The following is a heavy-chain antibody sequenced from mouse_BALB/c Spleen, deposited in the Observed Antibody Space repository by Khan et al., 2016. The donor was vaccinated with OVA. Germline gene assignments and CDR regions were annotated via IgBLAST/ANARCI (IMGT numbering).Heavy chain of an antibody. J-gene: IGHJ1*01. D-gene: IGHD1-1*01. CDR1: SYSFTGYY. CDR3: AIYHGYFDV. V-gene: IGHV1-26*01. Sequence: EVELVESGPDLVKPGASMKISCKASSYSFTGYYIHWVKQSHGKSLEWIGRVNPNNGGTSYNQKFKGKAILTVDKSSNTAYMELRSLTSEDSAVYSCAIYHGYFDVWGAGTTVTVSS. CDR2: VNPNNGGT.